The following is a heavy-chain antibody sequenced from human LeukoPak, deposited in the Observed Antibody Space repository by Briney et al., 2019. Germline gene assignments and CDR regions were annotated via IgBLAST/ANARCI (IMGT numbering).Heavy chain of an antibody. CDR3: VSHPDYYDSSGHLNWFDP. J-gene: IGHJ5*02. V-gene: IGHV4-39*01. CDR2: IYYSGST. D-gene: IGHD3-22*01. Sequence: SETLSLTCTVSGGSISSSSYYWGWIRQPPGKGLEWIGSIYYSGSTYYNPSLKSRVTISVDTSKNQFSLKLSSVTAADTAVYYCVSHPDYYDSSGHLNWFDPWGQGTLVTVSS. CDR1: GGSISSSSYY.